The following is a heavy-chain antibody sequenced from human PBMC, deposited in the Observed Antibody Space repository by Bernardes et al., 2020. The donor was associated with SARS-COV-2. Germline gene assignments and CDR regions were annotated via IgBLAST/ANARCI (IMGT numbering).Heavy chain of an antibody. CDR1: GASISNILSY. CDR3: ARLQDTYGLDVFDV. CDR2: IFYSGST. Sequence: SETLSLTCTVSGASISNILSYWGWLLLPPGRGLDWIGSIFYSGSTYYNPSPKTRVTISVDASKNQFSLRLSSVTAADTAVYYCARLQDTYGLDVFDVWGPGTMDAVSS. D-gene: IGHD5-18*01. V-gene: IGHV4-39*01. J-gene: IGHJ3*01.